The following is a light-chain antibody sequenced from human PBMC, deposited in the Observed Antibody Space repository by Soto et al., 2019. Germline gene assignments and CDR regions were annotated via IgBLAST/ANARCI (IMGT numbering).Light chain of an antibody. CDR1: RSFSCRY. CDR3: HQYKNGTQT. CDR2: DXS. V-gene: IGKV3-15*01. J-gene: IGKJ1*01. Sequence: VLTQSPGTLSLSPGERATLPXRASRSFSCRYLAWYQKKPRXAPRXXXDDXSTRASGSPASLSGSGSATDFTPTISRLHYDDSAGYYWHQYKNGTQTFGQGTKVDIK.